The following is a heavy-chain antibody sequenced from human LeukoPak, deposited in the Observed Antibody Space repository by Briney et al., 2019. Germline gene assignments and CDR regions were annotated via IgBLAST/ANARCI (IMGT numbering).Heavy chain of an antibody. CDR1: GFTFSSYS. D-gene: IGHD6-19*01. CDR3: ASRYSSGWYDY. J-gene: IGHJ4*02. Sequence: GGSLRLSCAASGFTFSSYSMNWVRQAPGKGLEWVSIIYSGGSTYYADSVKGRFTISRDNSKNTLYLQMNSLRAEDTAVYYCASRYSSGWYDYWGQGTLVTVSS. V-gene: IGHV3-53*01. CDR2: IYSGGST.